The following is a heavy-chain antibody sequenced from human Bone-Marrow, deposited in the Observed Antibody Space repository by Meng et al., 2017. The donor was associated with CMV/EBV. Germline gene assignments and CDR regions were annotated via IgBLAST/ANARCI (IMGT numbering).Heavy chain of an antibody. CDR2: IYYSGST. J-gene: IGHJ4*02. Sequence: SETLSLTCTVSGGSISSSSYYWGWIRQPPGKGLEWIGSIYYSGSTYYNPSLKSRVTISVDTSKNQFSLKLSSVTAADTAVYYCARLHYDFWSGYGYYFYYWGQGTLVTVSS. V-gene: IGHV4-39*01. CDR3: ARLHYDFWSGYGYYFYY. D-gene: IGHD3-3*01. CDR1: GGSISSSSYY.